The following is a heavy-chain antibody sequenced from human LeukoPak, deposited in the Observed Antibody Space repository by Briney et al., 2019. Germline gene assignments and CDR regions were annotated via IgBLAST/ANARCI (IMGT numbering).Heavy chain of an antibody. CDR3: AREVPGVNAAFDY. CDR2: ISTSGST. D-gene: IGHD7-27*01. J-gene: IGHJ4*02. CDR1: GGSISSYY. V-gene: IGHV4-4*07. Sequence: SETLSLTCTVSGGSISSYYWSWIRQPAGKGLEWIGRISTSGSTNYNPSLKSRVTMSIDTSKSQFSLRLSSVTAADTAVYYCAREVPGVNAAFDYWGQGTLVTVSS.